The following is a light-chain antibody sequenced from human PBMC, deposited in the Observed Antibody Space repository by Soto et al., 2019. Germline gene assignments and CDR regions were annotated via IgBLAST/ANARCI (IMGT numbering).Light chain of an antibody. CDR1: QTVNNY. J-gene: IGKJ1*01. CDR2: VAS. CDR3: QQYGRSGT. V-gene: IGKV3-20*01. Sequence: LTQSPATLSVSPGGRTILSCRASQTVNNYLAWYQQKPGQAPRLLIYVASSRATCIPDRFSGSGSGTDFTLTISRLEPEDFAVYYCQQYGRSGTFGQGTKVDIK.